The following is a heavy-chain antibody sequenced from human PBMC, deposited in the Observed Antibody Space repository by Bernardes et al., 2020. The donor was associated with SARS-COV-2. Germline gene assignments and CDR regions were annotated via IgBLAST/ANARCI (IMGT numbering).Heavy chain of an antibody. D-gene: IGHD3-22*01. CDR2: FDPEDGET. CDR1: GYTLTELS. Sequence: ASAKVSCKVSGYTLTELSMHWVRQAPGKGLEWMGGFDPEDGETIYAQKFQGRVTMTEDTSTDTAYMELSSLRSEDTAVYYCATQFAYYYDSGRGWFDPWGQGTLVTVSS. V-gene: IGHV1-24*01. J-gene: IGHJ5*02. CDR3: ATQFAYYYDSGRGWFDP.